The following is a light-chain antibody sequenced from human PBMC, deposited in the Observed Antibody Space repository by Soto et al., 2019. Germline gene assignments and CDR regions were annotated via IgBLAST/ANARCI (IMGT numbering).Light chain of an antibody. V-gene: IGLV8-61*01. CDR2: STN. CDR1: SGSVSTYYY. Sequence: QTVVTQEPSFSVSPGRTVTLTCGLSSGSVSTYYYPSWYQQTPGQAPRTLIYSTNTRSSGVPDRFSGSILGNKAALTITGAQADDESDYYCVLYMGSGIWVFGGGTKVTVL. J-gene: IGLJ3*02. CDR3: VLYMGSGIWV.